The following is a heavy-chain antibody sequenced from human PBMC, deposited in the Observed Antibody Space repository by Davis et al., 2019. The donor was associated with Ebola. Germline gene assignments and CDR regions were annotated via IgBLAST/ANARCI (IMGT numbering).Heavy chain of an antibody. D-gene: IGHD6-13*01. CDR1: GYTFTSYG. V-gene: IGHV1-18*01. Sequence: ASVKVSCKASGYTFTSYGISWVRQAPGQGLEWMGWISAYNGNTNYAQKLQGRVTMTTDTSTSTAYMELRSLRSDDTAVYYCARDGHQGIAAARFDPWGQGTLVTVSS. J-gene: IGHJ5*02. CDR3: ARDGHQGIAAARFDP. CDR2: ISAYNGNT.